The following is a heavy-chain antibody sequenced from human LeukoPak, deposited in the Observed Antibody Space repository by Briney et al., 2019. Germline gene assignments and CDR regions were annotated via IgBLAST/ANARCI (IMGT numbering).Heavy chain of an antibody. V-gene: IGHV3-53*01. D-gene: IGHD3-10*01. Sequence: GGSLRLSCAASGFTVSSNYMTWVCQAPGKGPQWVSVIHKNAITYYADTVKGRFTISRDNSKNMVYLQMNSLRAEDTAVYYCARSLRVRGVPDYMDVWGRGTTVTISS. CDR2: IHKNAIT. J-gene: IGHJ6*03. CDR3: ARSLRVRGVPDYMDV. CDR1: GFTVSSNY.